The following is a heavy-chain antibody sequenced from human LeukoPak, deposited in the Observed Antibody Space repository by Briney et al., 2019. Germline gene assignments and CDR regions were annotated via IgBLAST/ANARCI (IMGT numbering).Heavy chain of an antibody. CDR3: ARGRVNTGSYSFYLDS. D-gene: IGHD3-10*01. CDR2: IYDNGST. V-gene: IGHV4-59*01. Sequence: SETLSLTCTVSGGSISGYYWTWIRQSPGKGLEWIGYIYDNGSTNYNTSHRSRVTMSIDTSRSEFSLRVTSVSTADAAVYYCARGRVNTGSYSFYLDSWGQGTLVTVSS. J-gene: IGHJ4*02. CDR1: GGSISGYY.